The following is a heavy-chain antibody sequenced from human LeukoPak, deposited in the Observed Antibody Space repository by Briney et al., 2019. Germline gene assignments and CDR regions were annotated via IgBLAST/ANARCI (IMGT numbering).Heavy chain of an antibody. CDR1: GYTFTSYG. CDR3: AREITGTVTSDY. Sequence: ASVKVSCKASGYTFTSYGISWVRQAPGHGLEWMGWISTYNGNTNYAQKLQGRVTMTTDTSTSTAYMELGSLRSDDTAVYYCAREITGTVTSDYWGQGTLVTVSS. J-gene: IGHJ4*02. V-gene: IGHV1-18*01. D-gene: IGHD4-17*01. CDR2: ISTYNGNT.